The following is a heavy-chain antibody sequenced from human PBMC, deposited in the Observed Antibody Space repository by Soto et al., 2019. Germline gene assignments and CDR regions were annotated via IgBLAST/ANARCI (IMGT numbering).Heavy chain of an antibody. CDR2: IYYSGST. CDR1: GGSISSGDYY. V-gene: IGHV4-30-4*01. J-gene: IGHJ5*02. Sequence: PSETLSLTCTVSGGSISSGDYYWSWIRQPPGKGLEWIGYIYYSGSTYYNPSLKSRVTISVDTSKNQFSLKLSSVTAADTAVYYCALRITNYYDSSGYAWFDPWGQGTLVTVSS. CDR3: ALRITNYYDSSGYAWFDP. D-gene: IGHD3-22*01.